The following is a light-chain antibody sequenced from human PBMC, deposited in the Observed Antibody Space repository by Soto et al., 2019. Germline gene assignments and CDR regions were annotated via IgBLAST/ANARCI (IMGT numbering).Light chain of an antibody. Sequence: EIGLTQSSATLSLSPGERATLSCRASQSVTSNALAWYQQKPGQAPRLLIYGVSSRATGIPDRFSGSGSGTDFTLTISSLEPDDFATYYCQQYNSYLWTFGQGTKVEIK. J-gene: IGKJ1*01. CDR2: GVS. V-gene: IGKV3-20*01. CDR1: QSVTSNA. CDR3: QQYNSYLWT.